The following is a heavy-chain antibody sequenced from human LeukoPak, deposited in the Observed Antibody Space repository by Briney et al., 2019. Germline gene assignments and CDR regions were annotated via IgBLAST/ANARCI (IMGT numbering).Heavy chain of an antibody. D-gene: IGHD3-3*02. CDR2: IYHSGAT. CDR3: ARAFYPGYYSYMAV. V-gene: IGHV4-38-2*02. J-gene: IGHJ6*03. CDR1: GYSISTGYY. Sequence: SETLSLTCTVSGYSISTGYYWGWIRQPPGKGLEWIGSIYHSGATYYNPSLKSRVTISVDTSKNQFSLKLSSVTAADTAVYYCARAFYPGYYSYMAVWGKGTTVTVSS.